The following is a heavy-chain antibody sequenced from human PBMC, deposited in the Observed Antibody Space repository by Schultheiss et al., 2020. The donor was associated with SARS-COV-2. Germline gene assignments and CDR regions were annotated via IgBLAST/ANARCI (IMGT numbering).Heavy chain of an antibody. D-gene: IGHD6-13*01. J-gene: IGHJ4*02. V-gene: IGHV1-3*01. CDR1: GYTFTSYA. CDR2: INAGNGNT. CDR3: ARGKVAGGLPDH. Sequence: ASVKVSCKASGYTFTSYAMHWVRQAPGQRLEWMGWINAGNGNTKYSQKFRGRVTMTRDTSTSTVYMELSSLRSNDTAVYYCARGKVAGGLPDHWGQGTLVTVSS.